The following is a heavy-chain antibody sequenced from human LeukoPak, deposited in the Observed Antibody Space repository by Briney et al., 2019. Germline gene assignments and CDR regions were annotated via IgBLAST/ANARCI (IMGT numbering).Heavy chain of an antibody. J-gene: IGHJ4*02. Sequence: SETLSLTCTVSGGSIMSYYWSWIRQPPGRGLEWIGYVYHSGSTNYNPSLRSRVTISVDTSKNQVSLKLNSVTTADTAVYYCARSRVWSDYWGYFDFWGQGTLVTVSS. CDR1: GGSIMSYY. D-gene: IGHD3-3*01. CDR2: VYHSGST. V-gene: IGHV4-59*01. CDR3: ARSRVWSDYWGYFDF.